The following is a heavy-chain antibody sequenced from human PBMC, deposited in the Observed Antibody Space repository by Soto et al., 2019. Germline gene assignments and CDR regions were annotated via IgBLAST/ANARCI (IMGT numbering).Heavy chain of an antibody. CDR3: ARLGKYSQSLNP. V-gene: IGHV4-59*08. CDR2: XYYDAXA. Sequence: XXTLSLTCTVSCGSFTPNYWSWIRQPPGKGLEWVGTXYYDAXARHNHSLKRXXTITLAPXXSQSYLRLSSVSAAETAVYYCARLGKYSQSLNPWGPETLVTASS. D-gene: IGHD2-21*01. CDR1: CGSFTPNY. J-gene: IGHJ5*02.